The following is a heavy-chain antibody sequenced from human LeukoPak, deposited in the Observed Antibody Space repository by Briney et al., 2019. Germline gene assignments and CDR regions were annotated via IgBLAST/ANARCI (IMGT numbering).Heavy chain of an antibody. CDR1: GGSISSYY. V-gene: IGHV4-59*01. J-gene: IGHJ4*02. D-gene: IGHD6-25*01. CDR2: IYYTGTT. CDR3: ARSPVRIAAPSRAFDY. Sequence: PSETLSLPGTVSGGSISSYYWSWIRQPPGKGLEWIGYIYYTGTTNYNPSLKSRVTISVDASKSQLSLELTSVTAADTAVYYCARSPVRIAAPSRAFDYWGQGAMVTVSS.